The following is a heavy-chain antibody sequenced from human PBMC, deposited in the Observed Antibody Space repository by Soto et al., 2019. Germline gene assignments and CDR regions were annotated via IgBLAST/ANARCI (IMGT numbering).Heavy chain of an antibody. V-gene: IGHV3-30-3*01. J-gene: IGHJ5*02. CDR3: ARDRPYGDTNWFDX. Sequence: PGGSLRLSCAASGFTFTSYAMHWVRQAPGKGLEWVAVMSYDGSRTDYAYAVKVRFTVSRDTSKSTLNLQMNNLSTNDSAIYYCARDRPYGDTNWFDXWGQGTLVTVSX. CDR2: MSYDGSRT. CDR1: GFTFTSYA. D-gene: IGHD4-17*01.